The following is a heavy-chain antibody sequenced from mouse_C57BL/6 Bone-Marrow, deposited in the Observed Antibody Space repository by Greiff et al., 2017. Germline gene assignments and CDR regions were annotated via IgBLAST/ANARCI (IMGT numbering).Heavy chain of an antibody. CDR3: ARDPTIVSGPWFAY. V-gene: IGHV5-4*01. CDR1: GFTFSSYA. CDR2: ISDGGSYT. D-gene: IGHD2-5*01. J-gene: IGHJ3*01. Sequence: EVQLVESGGGLVKPGGSPKLSCAASGFTFSSYAMSWVRQTPEKRLEWVATISDGGSYTYYPDNVKGRFTISRDNAKNNLYLQMSHLKSEDTAMYYCARDPTIVSGPWFAYWGQGTLVTVSA.